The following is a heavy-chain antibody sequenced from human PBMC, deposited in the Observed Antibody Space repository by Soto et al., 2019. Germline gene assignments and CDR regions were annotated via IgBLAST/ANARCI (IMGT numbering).Heavy chain of an antibody. CDR3: ARVVIWFGESYFDY. D-gene: IGHD3-10*01. V-gene: IGHV1-18*01. J-gene: IGHJ4*02. Sequence: ASVKVSWKASGYTFASYGISWVRQAPGQGLEWMGWSSAYNGNTNYAQKLQGSVTMTTDTSTSTAYMELRSLRSDDTAVYYCARVVIWFGESYFDYWGQGTLVTVSS. CDR2: SSAYNGNT. CDR1: GYTFASYG.